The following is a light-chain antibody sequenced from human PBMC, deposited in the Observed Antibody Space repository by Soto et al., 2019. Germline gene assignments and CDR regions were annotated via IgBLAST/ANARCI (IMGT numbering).Light chain of an antibody. J-gene: IGLJ2*01. CDR2: EVS. Sequence: QSALTQPASVSGSPGQSITISCTGTSSDVGGYKYVSWYQQYPGKAPKLMIYEVSNRPLGVSNRFSGSKSGNTASLTISGLQAEDEADYYCSSYTSSTTLVFGGGTKVTVL. V-gene: IGLV2-14*01. CDR1: SSDVGGYKY. CDR3: SSYTSSTTLV.